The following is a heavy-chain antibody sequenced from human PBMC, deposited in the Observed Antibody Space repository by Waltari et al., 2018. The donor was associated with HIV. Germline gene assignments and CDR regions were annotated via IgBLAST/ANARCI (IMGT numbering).Heavy chain of an antibody. CDR2: IYYSGST. Sequence: QLQLQESGPGLVKPSETLSLTCTVSGGSISSSSYYWGWIRQPPGKGLEWIGSIYYSGSTYYNPSLKSRVTISVDTSKNQFSLKLSSVTAADTAVYYCARHRGGRNIAARPFWFDPWGQGTLVTVSS. D-gene: IGHD6-6*01. CDR1: GGSISSSSYY. J-gene: IGHJ5*02. CDR3: ARHRGGRNIAARPFWFDP. V-gene: IGHV4-39*01.